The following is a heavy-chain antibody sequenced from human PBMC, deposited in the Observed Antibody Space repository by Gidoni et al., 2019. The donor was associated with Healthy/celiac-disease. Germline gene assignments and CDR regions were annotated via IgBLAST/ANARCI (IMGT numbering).Heavy chain of an antibody. CDR1: GFTLSSYA. CDR3: AKDSDYDYVWGSYRSPGAFDI. V-gene: IGHV3-23*01. J-gene: IGHJ3*02. D-gene: IGHD3-16*02. CDR2: ISGSGGST. Sequence: EVQLLESGGGLVQPGGALRLPWAAPGFTLSSYAMSWVRQAPGKGLEWVSAISGSGGSTYYAVSLKCRFTISSDNSKNTLYLQMNSLRAEDTAVYYCAKDSDYDYVWGSYRSPGAFDIWCQGTMVTVSS.